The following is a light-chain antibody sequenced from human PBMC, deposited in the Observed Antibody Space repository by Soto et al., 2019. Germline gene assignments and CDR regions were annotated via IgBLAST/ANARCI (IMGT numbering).Light chain of an antibody. J-gene: IGKJ2*01. CDR1: YSLVSSDGNTY. V-gene: IGKV2-30*01. CDR2: KIS. CDR3: MQSIHWPYT. Sequence: DVVMTQSPLSLPVTLGQPASISCRSSYSLVSSDGNTYLNWFHQRPGQSPRRLIYKISERDSGVPDRFSGSGSGTNFTLKISRVEAEDVGIYYCMQSIHWPYTFGQGTKVEIK.